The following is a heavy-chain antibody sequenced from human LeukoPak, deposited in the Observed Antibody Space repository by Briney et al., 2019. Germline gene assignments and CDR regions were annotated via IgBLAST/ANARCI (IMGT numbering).Heavy chain of an antibody. D-gene: IGHD3-22*01. CDR3: ARCYDSTSDAFDI. V-gene: IGHV4-30-4*08. CDR2: IYYSGST. CDR1: GGSISSGDDY. J-gene: IGHJ3*02. Sequence: SQTLSLTCTVSGGSISSGDDYWSWIRQPPGKGLEWIGYIYYSGSTYYNPSLKSRVTISVDTSKNHFSLKLSSVTAADTAVYYCARCYDSTSDAFDIWGQGTMVTVSS.